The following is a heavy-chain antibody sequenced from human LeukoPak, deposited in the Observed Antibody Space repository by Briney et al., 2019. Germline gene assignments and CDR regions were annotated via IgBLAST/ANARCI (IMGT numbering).Heavy chain of an antibody. CDR2: ISYDGSNK. D-gene: IGHD3-16*01. J-gene: IGHJ4*02. CDR1: GFTFSSYG. CDR3: ARDFGVTNYHFDY. V-gene: IGHV3-30*03. Sequence: PGRSLRLSCAASGFTFSSYGMHWVRQAPGKGLEWVAVISYDGSNKYYADSVKGRFTISRDDSKNTLYLQMNSLRAEDTAVYYCARDFGVTNYHFDYWGQGTLVTVSS.